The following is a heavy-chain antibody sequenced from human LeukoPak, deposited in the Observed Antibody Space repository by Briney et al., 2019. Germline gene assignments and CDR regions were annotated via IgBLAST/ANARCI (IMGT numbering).Heavy chain of an antibody. Sequence: GGSLGLSCAASGFTFSSYGMHWVRQAPGKGLEWVAFIRYDGSNKYYADSVKGRFTISRDNSKNTLYLQMNSLRAEDTAVYYCAKDLWQQLVPSDYWGQGTLVTVSS. CDR2: IRYDGSNK. D-gene: IGHD6-6*01. V-gene: IGHV3-30*02. CDR3: AKDLWQQLVPSDY. CDR1: GFTFSSYG. J-gene: IGHJ4*02.